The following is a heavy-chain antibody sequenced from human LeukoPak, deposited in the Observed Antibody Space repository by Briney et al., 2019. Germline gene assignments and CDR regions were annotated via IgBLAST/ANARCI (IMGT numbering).Heavy chain of an antibody. CDR3: ARDHCSGGSCSSFDP. CDR1: GYTFTGYY. V-gene: IGHV1-2*02. Sequence: ASVKVSCKASGYTFTGYYMHWVRQAPGQGLEWMGWINLNSGGTNYAQKFQGRVTMTRDTSISTAYMELSRLRSDDTAVYYCARDHCSGGSCSSFDPWGQGTLVTVSS. D-gene: IGHD2-15*01. J-gene: IGHJ5*02. CDR2: INLNSGGT.